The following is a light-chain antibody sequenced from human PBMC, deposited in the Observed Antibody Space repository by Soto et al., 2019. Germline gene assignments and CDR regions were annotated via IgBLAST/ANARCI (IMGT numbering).Light chain of an antibody. V-gene: IGKV1-27*01. Sequence: IQLTQSPSSLSASMGDRVTITCRASQGIISYLAWYQQKPGKVPKLLIYAASTLQSGVPSRFSDSGSGTDFTLTISSLQPEDVATYYCKKYNSATRTFGQGTKVDI. CDR2: AAS. CDR1: QGIISY. CDR3: KKYNSATRT. J-gene: IGKJ1*01.